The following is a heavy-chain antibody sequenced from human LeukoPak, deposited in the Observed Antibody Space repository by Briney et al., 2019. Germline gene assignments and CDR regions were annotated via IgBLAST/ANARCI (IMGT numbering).Heavy chain of an antibody. CDR2: ISGICGST. CDR1: GFTFSSYA. CDR3: ARPTTVTTISADAFDI. D-gene: IGHD4-17*01. J-gene: IGHJ3*02. Sequence: PGGSLRLSCAASGFTFSSYAMSWVRQAPGKGLEWVAAISGICGSTYYADSVKGRVTISTDKSENTLYLQMNRLRAEVSSVYYCARPTTVTTISADAFDIWGQGTMVTVSS. V-gene: IGHV3-23*01.